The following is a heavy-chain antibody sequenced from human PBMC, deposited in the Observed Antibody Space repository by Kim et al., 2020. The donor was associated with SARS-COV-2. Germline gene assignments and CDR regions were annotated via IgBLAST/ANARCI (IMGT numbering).Heavy chain of an antibody. D-gene: IGHD3-22*01. CDR3: AKLEYDSSGYYLDY. V-gene: IGHV3-30*02. J-gene: IGHJ4*02. Sequence: AASVKGRFTISRDNSKNTLYLQMNSLRAEDTAVYYCAKLEYDSSGYYLDYWGQGTLVTVSS.